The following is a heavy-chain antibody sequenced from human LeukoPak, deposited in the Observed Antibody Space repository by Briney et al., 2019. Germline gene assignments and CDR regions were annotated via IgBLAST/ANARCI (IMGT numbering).Heavy chain of an antibody. Sequence: GSLRLSCAASGFTFSNAWMSWVRQAPGKGLEWIGYIYYSGSTNYNPSLKSRVTISLDTSKNHFSLSLSSVTAADTAVYYCARSSGYRYGMDVWGQGTTVTVSS. CDR3: ARSSGYRYGMDV. CDR1: GFTFSNAW. V-gene: IGHV4-59*01. D-gene: IGHD5-12*01. CDR2: IYYSGST. J-gene: IGHJ6*02.